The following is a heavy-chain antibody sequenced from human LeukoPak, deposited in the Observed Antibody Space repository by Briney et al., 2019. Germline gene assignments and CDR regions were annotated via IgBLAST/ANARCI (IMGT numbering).Heavy chain of an antibody. J-gene: IGHJ4*02. CDR2: ISSSGSTI. CDR1: GFTFSDYY. V-gene: IGHV3-11*01. D-gene: IGHD3-3*01. Sequence: GGSLRLSCAASGFTFSDYYMSWIRQAPGKGLEWVSYISSSGSTIYYADSVKGRFTISRDNAKNSLYLQMISLRAEDTAVYYCARDSQVDYDFWSGLKGVDYWGQGTLVTVSS. CDR3: ARDSQVDYDFWSGLKGVDY.